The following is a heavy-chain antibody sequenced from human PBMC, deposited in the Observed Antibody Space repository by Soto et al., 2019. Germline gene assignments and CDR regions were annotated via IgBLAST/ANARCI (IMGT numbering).Heavy chain of an antibody. Sequence: GGSLRLSCAASGFTFSSYAMSWVRQAPGKGLEWVSAISGSGGSTYYADSVKGRFTISRDNSKNTLYLQMNSLRAEDKVVYYCAKDLPRYDYIWGSYPYGGYYFDYWGQGTLVTVSS. D-gene: IGHD3-16*02. CDR3: AKDLPRYDYIWGSYPYGGYYFDY. V-gene: IGHV3-23*01. CDR2: ISGSGGST. J-gene: IGHJ4*02. CDR1: GFTFSSYA.